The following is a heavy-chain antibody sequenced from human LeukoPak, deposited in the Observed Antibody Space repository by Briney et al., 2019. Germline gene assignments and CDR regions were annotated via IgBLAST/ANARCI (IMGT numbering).Heavy chain of an antibody. Sequence: GGSLRLSCVASGFTFSSYSMNWVRQAPGKGLEWVSCISSGSIYVYYADSVKGRFTISRDNAKNSLYLQMNSLRAEDTAVYYCARDSAVAGDYWGQGTLVTVSS. CDR1: GFTFSSYS. J-gene: IGHJ4*02. V-gene: IGHV3-21*06. D-gene: IGHD6-19*01. CDR3: ARDSAVAGDY. CDR2: ISSGSIYV.